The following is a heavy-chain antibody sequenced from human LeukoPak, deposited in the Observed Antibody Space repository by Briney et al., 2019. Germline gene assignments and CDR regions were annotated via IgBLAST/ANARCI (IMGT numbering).Heavy chain of an antibody. CDR2: ISGSGGST. Sequence: GSLRLSCAASGFTFSSYAMSWVRQAPGKGLEWVSAISGSGGSTYYADSVKGRFTISRDNSKNTLYLQMNSLRAEDTAVYYCAKDPDYYYYYYMDVWGKGATVTVSS. V-gene: IGHV3-23*01. CDR1: GFTFSSYA. J-gene: IGHJ6*03. CDR3: AKDPDYYYYYYMDV.